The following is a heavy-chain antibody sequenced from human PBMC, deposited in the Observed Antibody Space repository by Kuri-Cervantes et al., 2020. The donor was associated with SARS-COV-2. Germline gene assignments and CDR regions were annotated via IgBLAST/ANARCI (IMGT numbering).Heavy chain of an antibody. CDR1: GFTFSSYV. V-gene: IGHV3-30*04. D-gene: IGHD2-2*01. Sequence: LSLTCAASGFTFSSYVMHWVRQAPGKGLEWVAVISYDETDKFYADSVKGRFTISRDNSKNTLYLQMNSLRAEDTAVYYCAKDDSIVVVPAAPDYWGQGTLVTVSS. J-gene: IGHJ4*02. CDR3: AKDDSIVVVPAAPDY. CDR2: ISYDETDK.